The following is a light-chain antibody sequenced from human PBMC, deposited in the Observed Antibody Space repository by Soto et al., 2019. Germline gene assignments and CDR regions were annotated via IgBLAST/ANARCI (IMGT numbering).Light chain of an antibody. CDR3: QSYDDRLSVV. Sequence: QSVLTQPPSVSGAPGQRVTISCTGSSSNIGAGYDVHWYQQLPGTAPKLLIYANTNRPSGVPDRFSGSKSGTSASLAITGLQADDEADYYCQSYDDRLSVVFGGGTQLTVL. CDR2: ANT. CDR1: SSNIGAGYD. J-gene: IGLJ2*01. V-gene: IGLV1-40*01.